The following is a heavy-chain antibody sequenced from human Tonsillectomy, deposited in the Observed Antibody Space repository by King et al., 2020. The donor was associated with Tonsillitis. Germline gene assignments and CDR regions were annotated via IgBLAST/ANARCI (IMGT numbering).Heavy chain of an antibody. CDR2: ISGSGDNI. D-gene: IGHD5-18*01. CDR3: AKVEDTSMVKYFEY. Sequence: VQLVESGGGLVQPGGSLRLSCAASGFTFRRYAMSWLRQAPGKGLEWVSDISGSGDNIVYTDSVKGRFTVSRDNSNNTLYLLMNTLRAEDTAVYYCAKVEDTSMVKYFEYWGQGSLDTVSS. J-gene: IGHJ4*02. CDR1: GFTFRRYA. V-gene: IGHV3-23*04.